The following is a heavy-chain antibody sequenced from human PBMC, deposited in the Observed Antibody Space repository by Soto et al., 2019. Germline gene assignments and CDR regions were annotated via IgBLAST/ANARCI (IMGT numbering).Heavy chain of an antibody. Sequence: SETLSLTCTVSGGSISSSSYYWGWIRQPPGKGLEWIGSIYYSGNTYGNPSLKSRVTISVDTSKNQFSLKLSSVTAADTAVYYCARRYGYSFDYWGQGTLVTVSS. J-gene: IGHJ4*02. V-gene: IGHV4-39*01. CDR1: GGSISSSSYY. CDR3: ARRYGYSFDY. D-gene: IGHD1-1*01. CDR2: IYYSGNT.